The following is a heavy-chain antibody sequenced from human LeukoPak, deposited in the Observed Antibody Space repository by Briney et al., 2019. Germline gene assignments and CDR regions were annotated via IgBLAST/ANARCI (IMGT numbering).Heavy chain of an antibody. V-gene: IGHV3-23*01. D-gene: IGHD2-2*01. CDR3: ARDEGGTYCSSTSCPIDY. Sequence: GGSLRLSCAASGFMFSNYAMTWVRQAPRKGLEWVSGTSDSGGSAYYADSVKGRFTISRDNSKNTLFLQMSSLRAEDTAVYYCARDEGGTYCSSTSCPIDYWGQGTLVTVSS. CDR2: TSDSGGSA. J-gene: IGHJ4*02. CDR1: GFMFSNYA.